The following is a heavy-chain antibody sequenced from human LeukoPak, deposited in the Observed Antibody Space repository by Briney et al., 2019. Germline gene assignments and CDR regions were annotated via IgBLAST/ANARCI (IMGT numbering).Heavy chain of an antibody. J-gene: IGHJ4*02. D-gene: IGHD3-10*01. CDR3: ARGGYYGSGSFPDY. V-gene: IGHV1-18*01. Sequence: ASVKVSCKASGYTFSSHGINWVRQAPGQGLEWMGWIGAYNGETNYAQQLQGRVTMTTDTSTSTAYMELRGLRSDDTAVYYCARGGYYGSGSFPDYWGQGTLVTVSS. CDR1: GYTFSSHG. CDR2: IGAYNGET.